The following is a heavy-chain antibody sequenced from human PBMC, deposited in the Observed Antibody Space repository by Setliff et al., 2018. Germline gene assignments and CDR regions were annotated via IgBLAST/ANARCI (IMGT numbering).Heavy chain of an antibody. J-gene: IGHJ5*02. CDR1: GFTFSSYS. CDR3: ARDRLGGAKRFWFDP. V-gene: IGHV3-21*01. Sequence: GGSLRLSCAASGFTFSSYSMNWVRQAPGKGLEWVSSISSSSSYIYYADSVKGRFTIFRDNAKNSLYLQMNSLRAEDTAVYYCARDRLGGAKRFWFDPWGQGTLVTVSS. D-gene: IGHD1-26*01. CDR2: ISSSSSYI.